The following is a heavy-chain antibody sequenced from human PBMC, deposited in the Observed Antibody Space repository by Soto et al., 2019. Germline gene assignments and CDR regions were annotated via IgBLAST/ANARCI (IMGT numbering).Heavy chain of an antibody. CDR1: GCTFTGYY. J-gene: IGHJ3*02. Sequence: ASVKVSCKASGCTFTGYYMHWVRQAPGQGLEWMGWINPNSGGTNYAQKFQGWVTMTRDTSISTAYMELSRLRSDDTAVYYCAIPYYYDSSGYYSDAFDIWGQGTMVTVSS. CDR3: AIPYYYDSSGYYSDAFDI. V-gene: IGHV1-2*04. CDR2: INPNSGGT. D-gene: IGHD3-22*01.